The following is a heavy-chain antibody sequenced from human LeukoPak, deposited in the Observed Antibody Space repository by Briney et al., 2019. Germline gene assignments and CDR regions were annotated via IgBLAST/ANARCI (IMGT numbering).Heavy chain of an antibody. CDR2: ISGSGDTI. CDR3: ATDPHTRGWRFDD. J-gene: IGHJ4*02. D-gene: IGHD5-12*01. Sequence: PGGSLRLSCAASGFIFSAYEMDWVRQAPGRGLEWVSYISGSGDTIYYSDSVKGRFTTSRDNAKNSLQLQMNSLRAEDTAVYYCATDPHTRGWRFDDWGQGTLVTVSS. V-gene: IGHV3-48*03. CDR1: GFIFSAYE.